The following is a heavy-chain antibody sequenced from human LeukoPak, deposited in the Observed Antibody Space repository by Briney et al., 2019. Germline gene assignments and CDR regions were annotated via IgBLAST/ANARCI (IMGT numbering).Heavy chain of an antibody. CDR2: ISWDGGST. J-gene: IGHJ4*02. CDR3: AKDFYYYGSGSYYPMDY. CDR1: GFTFDDYA. Sequence: PGGSLRLSCAASGFTFDDYAMHWVRQAPGKGLEWVSLISWDGGSTYYADSVKGRFTISRDNSKNSLYLQMNSLRAEDTALYYCAKDFYYYGSGSYYPMDYWGQGTLVTVSS. D-gene: IGHD3-10*01. V-gene: IGHV3-43D*03.